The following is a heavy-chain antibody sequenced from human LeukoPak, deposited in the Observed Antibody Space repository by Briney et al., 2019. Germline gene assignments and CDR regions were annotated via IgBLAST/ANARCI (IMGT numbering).Heavy chain of an antibody. V-gene: IGHV4-4*07. CDR1: GGSISSYY. J-gene: IGHJ4*02. Sequence: SETLSLTCTVSGGSISSYYWSWIRQPAGKGLEWIGRIYTSGSTNYNPSLKSRVTISVDTSKNQFSLKLSSVTAADTAVYYCARGILAVLYYYGSGRGFERWGQGTLVTVSS. CDR2: IYTSGST. D-gene: IGHD3-10*01. CDR3: ARGILAVLYYYGSGRGFER.